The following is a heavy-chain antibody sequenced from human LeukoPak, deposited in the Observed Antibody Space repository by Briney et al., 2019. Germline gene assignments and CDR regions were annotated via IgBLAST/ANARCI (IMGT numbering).Heavy chain of an antibody. Sequence: SGGSLRLSCAASGFTFSSYAMSWVRQAPGKGLEWVSAISGSGGSTYYADSVKGRFTISRDNSKNSLYLQMNSLRAEDTALYYCAKDKGYYYDSSGYYFDYWGQGTLVTVSS. CDR2: ISGSGGST. D-gene: IGHD3-22*01. CDR1: GFTFSSYA. CDR3: AKDKGYYYDSSGYYFDY. V-gene: IGHV3-23*01. J-gene: IGHJ4*02.